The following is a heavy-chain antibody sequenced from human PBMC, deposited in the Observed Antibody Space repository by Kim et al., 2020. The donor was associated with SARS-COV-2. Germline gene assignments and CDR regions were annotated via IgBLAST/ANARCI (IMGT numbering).Heavy chain of an antibody. D-gene: IGHD2-21*02. Sequence: YADSVKGRFTISRGNSTNTLSLQLNSLRDDDTALYFCATTRGDAAGNPLDAWGRGTLVTVS. CDR3: ATTRGDAAGNPLDA. V-gene: IGHV3-53*03. J-gene: IGHJ4*02.